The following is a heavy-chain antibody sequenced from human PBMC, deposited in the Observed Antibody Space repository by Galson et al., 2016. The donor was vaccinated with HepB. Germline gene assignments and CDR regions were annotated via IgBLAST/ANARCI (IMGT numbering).Heavy chain of an antibody. J-gene: IGHJ5*02. CDR3: ARKNMATGWFDL. Sequence: SVKVSCKASGFIFNNYDMNWVRQATGQGLEFMGWMKARSDHTGSAPRFQGRASMITNASTTTVYMELSSPRPEDTAVYYCARKNMATGWFDLWGQGTPVTVSA. V-gene: IGHV1-8*01. D-gene: IGHD2/OR15-2a*01. CDR1: GFIFNNYD. CDR2: MKARSDHT.